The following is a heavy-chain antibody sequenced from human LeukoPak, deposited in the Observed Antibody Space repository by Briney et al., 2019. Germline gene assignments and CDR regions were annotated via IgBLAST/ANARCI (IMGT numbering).Heavy chain of an antibody. Sequence: SVKVSCKASGGTFSSYAISWVRQATGQGLEWMGGIIPIFGTANYAQKFQGRVTITTDESTSTAYMELSSLRSEDTAVYYCASSLGEVDLFDPWGQGTLVTVSS. J-gene: IGHJ5*02. CDR1: GGTFSSYA. D-gene: IGHD3-10*01. CDR3: ASSLGEVDLFDP. V-gene: IGHV1-69*05. CDR2: IIPIFGTA.